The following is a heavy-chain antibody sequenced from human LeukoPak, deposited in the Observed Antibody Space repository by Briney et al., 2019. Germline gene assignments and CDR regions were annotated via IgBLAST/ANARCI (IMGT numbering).Heavy chain of an antibody. Sequence: SETLSLTCTVSGGSISSYYWSWIRQPPGKGPEWIGYIYYSGSTNYNPSLKSRVTISVDTSKNQFSLKLSSVTAADTAVYYCASSLALDAFDIWGQGTMVTVSS. CDR1: GGSISSYY. CDR3: ASSLALDAFDI. J-gene: IGHJ3*02. CDR2: IYYSGST. V-gene: IGHV4-59*01.